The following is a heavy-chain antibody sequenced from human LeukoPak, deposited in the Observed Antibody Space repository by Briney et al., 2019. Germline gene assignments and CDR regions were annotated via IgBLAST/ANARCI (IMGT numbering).Heavy chain of an antibody. CDR1: GGSIGSGGYY. Sequence: SQTLSLTCTVSGGSIGSGGYYWSWIRQHPGKGLEWIGYIYYSGSTYYNPSLKSQVTISVDTSKNQFSLKLSSVTAADTAVYYCARGMYRHDYGMDVWGQGTTVTVSS. CDR2: IYYSGST. CDR3: ARGMYRHDYGMDV. D-gene: IGHD1-26*01. J-gene: IGHJ6*02. V-gene: IGHV4-31*01.